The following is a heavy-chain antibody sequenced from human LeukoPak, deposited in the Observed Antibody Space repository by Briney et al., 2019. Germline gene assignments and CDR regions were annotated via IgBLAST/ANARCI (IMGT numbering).Heavy chain of an antibody. CDR3: ARGLAAAGNYYFDY. D-gene: IGHD6-13*01. V-gene: IGHV1-18*01. J-gene: IGHJ4*02. CDR2: ISAYNGNT. Sequence: ASVKVSCKASGYTFTSYGISWVRQAPGHGLEWMGWISAYNGNTNYAQKLQGRVTMTTDTSTSTAYMELRSLRSDDTAVYYCARGLAAAGNYYFDYWGQGTLVTVSS. CDR1: GYTFTSYG.